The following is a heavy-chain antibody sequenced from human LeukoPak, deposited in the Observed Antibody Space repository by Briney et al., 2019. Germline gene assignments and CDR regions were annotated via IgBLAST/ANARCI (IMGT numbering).Heavy chain of an antibody. CDR3: ARNRPAGWNANH. CDR2: INYGSTAI. J-gene: IGHJ5*02. D-gene: IGHD1-1*01. CDR1: GFRLSSDE. V-gene: IGHV3-48*03. Sequence: GGSLRPSCAASGFRLSSDEMTWVRQPPGKGLEWISYINYGSTAIYYADSVKGRFTISRDDAKNALYLQMDRLRVEDTAVYYCARNRPAGWNANHWARGTLFTVSS.